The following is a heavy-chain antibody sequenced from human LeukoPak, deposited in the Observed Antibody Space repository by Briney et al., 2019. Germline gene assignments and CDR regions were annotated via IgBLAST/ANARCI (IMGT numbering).Heavy chain of an antibody. CDR2: IYTSGST. J-gene: IGHJ3*02. CDR3: ARDHILTGQDAFDI. V-gene: IGHV4-4*07. CDR1: GGSISSYY. Sequence: SETLSLTCTVSGGSISSYYWSWIRQPAGKGLEWIGRIYTSGSTNYNPSLKSRVTISVDTSKNQFSLKLSSVTAADTAVYYCARDHILTGQDAFDIWGQGTMVTVSS. D-gene: IGHD3-9*01.